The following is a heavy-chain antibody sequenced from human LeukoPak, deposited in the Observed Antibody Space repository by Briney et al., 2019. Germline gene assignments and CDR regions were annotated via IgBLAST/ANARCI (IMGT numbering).Heavy chain of an antibody. CDR3: AKDGETMVRGVIITNFDY. D-gene: IGHD3-10*01. V-gene: IGHV3-23*01. Sequence: PGGSLRLSCAASGFTFSSYAMSWVRQAPGKGLEWVSAISGSGGSTYYADSVKGRFTISRDNSKNTLYLQMNSLRAEDTAVYYCAKDGETMVRGVIITNFDYWGQGILVTVSS. J-gene: IGHJ4*02. CDR1: GFTFSSYA. CDR2: ISGSGGST.